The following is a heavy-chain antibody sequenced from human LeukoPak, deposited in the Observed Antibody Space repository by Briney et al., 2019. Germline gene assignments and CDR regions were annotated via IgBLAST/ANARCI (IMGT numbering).Heavy chain of an antibody. CDR2: IKTKTDGGTT. D-gene: IGHD4-17*01. CDR1: GFALSKAW. CDR3: TTVDFGDLTPAASSDY. V-gene: IGHV3-15*01. J-gene: IGHJ4*02. Sequence: GGSLRLSCSASGFALSKAWMSWVRQAPGKGLQWVGRIKTKTDGGTTEYAAPVKGRFTIPRDDSEDTLYLQMNSLKTEDTAVYYCTTVDFGDLTPAASSDYWGQGTLVTVSS.